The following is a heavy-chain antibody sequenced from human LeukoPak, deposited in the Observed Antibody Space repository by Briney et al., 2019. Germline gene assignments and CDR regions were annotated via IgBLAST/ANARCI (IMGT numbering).Heavy chain of an antibody. V-gene: IGHV3-21*04. CDR2: ISSSSSYI. D-gene: IGHD5-24*01. J-gene: IGHJ4*02. CDR1: GFTFSSYS. Sequence: GGSLRLSCAASGFTFSSYSMNWVRQAPGKGLEWVSSISSSSSYIYYADSVKGRFTISRDNAKNSLYLQMNSLRAEDTAVYYCAKRRDGYNLGPIDYWGQGTLVTVSS. CDR3: AKRRDGYNLGPIDY.